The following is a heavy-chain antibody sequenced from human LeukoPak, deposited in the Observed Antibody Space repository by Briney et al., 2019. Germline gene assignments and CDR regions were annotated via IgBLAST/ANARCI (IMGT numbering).Heavy chain of an antibody. CDR1: GYTFTSYG. J-gene: IGHJ5*02. D-gene: IGHD6-19*01. CDR3: ARDSSSGWYREEFDP. CDR2: ISAYNGNT. Sequence: ASVKVSCKASGYTFTSYGISWVRQAPGQGLEWMGWISAYNGNTNYAQKLQGRVTITTDTSTSTAYMELRSLRSDDTAVYYCARDSSSGWYREEFDPWGQGTLVTVSS. V-gene: IGHV1-18*01.